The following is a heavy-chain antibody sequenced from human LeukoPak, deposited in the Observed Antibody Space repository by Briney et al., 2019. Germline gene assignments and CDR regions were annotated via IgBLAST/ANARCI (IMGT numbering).Heavy chain of an antibody. V-gene: IGHV3-7*03. CDR2: IKQDGSET. CDR3: ARGGGLDV. J-gene: IGHJ6*02. D-gene: IGHD3-16*01. CDR1: GFTFSNYW. Sequence: GGSLRLSCATSGFTFSNYWLNWVRQAPGKGLEWVTNIKQDGSETYSVNSVKGRFTISRDNAKNSLYLQMSNLRAEDTAVYFCARGGGLDVWGQGATVTVSS.